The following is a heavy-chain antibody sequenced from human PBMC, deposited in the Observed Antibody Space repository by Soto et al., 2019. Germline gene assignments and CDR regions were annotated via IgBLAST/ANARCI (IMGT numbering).Heavy chain of an antibody. Sequence: EVQLVESGGGLVQPGRSLRLSCAASGFTFDDYAMHWVRQAPGKGLEWVSGISWNSGKIGYADSVKGRFTISRDNAKNSLYLQMNSLRDADTALYNCTKGPGWFDPWGQGTLVTVSS. CDR3: TKGPGWFDP. D-gene: IGHD3-10*01. CDR2: ISWNSGKI. V-gene: IGHV3-9*01. CDR1: GFTFDDYA. J-gene: IGHJ5*02.